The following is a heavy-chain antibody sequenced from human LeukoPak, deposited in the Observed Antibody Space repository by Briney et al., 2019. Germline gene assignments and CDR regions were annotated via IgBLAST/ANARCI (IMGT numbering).Heavy chain of an antibody. CDR2: IYTSGST. J-gene: IGHJ6*02. CDR1: GGSISSGSYY. CDR3: AREVVPAATHYYYYGMDV. V-gene: IGHV4-61*02. D-gene: IGHD2-2*01. Sequence: PSQTLSLTCTVSGGSISSGSYYWSWIRQPAGKGLEWIRRIYTSGSTNYNPSLKSPVTISVDTSKNQFSPKLSSVTAADTAVCYCAREVVPAATHYYYYGMDVWGQGTTVTVSS.